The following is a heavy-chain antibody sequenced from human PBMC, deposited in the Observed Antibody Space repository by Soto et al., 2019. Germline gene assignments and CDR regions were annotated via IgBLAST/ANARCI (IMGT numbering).Heavy chain of an antibody. J-gene: IGHJ5*02. Sequence: SETLSLTCTVSGGSIGSYYWSWIRQPPGKGLEWIGYIYYSGSTYYNPSLKSRVTISVDRSKNQLSLKLSSVTAADTAVYYCARVPGPWGQGTLVTRLL. D-gene: IGHD3-10*01. CDR1: GGSIGSYY. CDR3: ARVPGP. CDR2: IYYSGST. V-gene: IGHV4-59*12.